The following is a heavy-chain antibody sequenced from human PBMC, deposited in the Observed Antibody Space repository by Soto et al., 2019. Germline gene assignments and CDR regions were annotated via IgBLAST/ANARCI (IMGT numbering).Heavy chain of an antibody. CDR2: ISWNSGSI. CDR1: GFTFDDYA. V-gene: IGHV3-9*01. Sequence: GGSLRLSCAASGFTFDDYAMHWVRQAPGKGLEWVSGISWNSGSIGYADSVKGRFTISRDNAKNSLYLQMNSLRAEDTALYYCAKDGAPWGYYYYYYYMDVWGKGTTVTVSS. CDR3: AKDGAPWGYYYYYYYMDV. D-gene: IGHD7-27*01. J-gene: IGHJ6*03.